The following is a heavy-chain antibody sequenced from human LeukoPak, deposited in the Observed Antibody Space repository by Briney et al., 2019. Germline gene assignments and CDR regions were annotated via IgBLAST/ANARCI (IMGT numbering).Heavy chain of an antibody. D-gene: IGHD3-22*01. Sequence: GGSLRLSCAASGFTFSSYAMSWVRQAPGKGLEWVSAISGSGGSTYYADSVKDRFTISRDNSKNTLYLQMNSLRAEDTAVYYCAKDGYDSSCYYYGDYWGQGTLVTVSS. CDR2: ISGSGGST. V-gene: IGHV3-23*01. CDR3: AKDGYDSSCYYYGDY. J-gene: IGHJ4*02. CDR1: GFTFSSYA.